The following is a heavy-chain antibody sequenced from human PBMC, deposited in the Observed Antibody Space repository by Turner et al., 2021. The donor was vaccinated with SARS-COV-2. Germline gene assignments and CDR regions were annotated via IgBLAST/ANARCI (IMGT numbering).Heavy chain of an antibody. CDR3: AKVPPYGDYFDY. Sequence: EVQLLESGGGLVQPGGSLRLSCAASGFTCSSYAMSWVRQAPGKGLEWVSAISVGGGSTYYADSVKGRFTISRDNSKNTLYLQMTSLRAEDTAVYYCAKVPPYGDYFDYWGQGTLVTVSS. CDR2: ISVGGGST. V-gene: IGHV3-23*01. D-gene: IGHD4-17*01. CDR1: GFTCSSYA. J-gene: IGHJ4*02.